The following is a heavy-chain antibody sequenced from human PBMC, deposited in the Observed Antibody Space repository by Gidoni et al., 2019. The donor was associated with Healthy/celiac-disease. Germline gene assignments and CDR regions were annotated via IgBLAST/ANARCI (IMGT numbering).Heavy chain of an antibody. CDR1: GLTFSGSA. CDR2: IRSKANSYAT. Sequence: EVQLVESGGGLVQPGGALKLSCAASGLTFSGSAMHWVRQASGKGLEWVGRIRSKANSYATAYAASVKGRFTISRDDSKNTAYLQMNSLKTEDTAVYYCTRWNDIVVVTAADFDYWGQGTLVTVSS. CDR3: TRWNDIVVVTAADFDY. J-gene: IGHJ4*02. D-gene: IGHD2-2*01. V-gene: IGHV3-73*02.